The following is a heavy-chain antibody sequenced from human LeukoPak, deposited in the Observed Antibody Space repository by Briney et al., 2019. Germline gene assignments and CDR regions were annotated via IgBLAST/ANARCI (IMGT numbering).Heavy chain of an antibody. CDR3: AKLPRSSGLPSS. CDR1: GFTFSSYE. D-gene: IGHD3-22*01. V-gene: IGHV3-48*03. J-gene: IGHJ5*02. Sequence: PGGSLRLSCAASGFTFSSYEMNWVRQAPGKGLEWVSYISSSGSTIYYADSVKGRFTISRDNAKNSLYLQMNSLRAEDTALYYCAKLPRSSGLPSSWGQGTLVTVSS. CDR2: ISSSGSTI.